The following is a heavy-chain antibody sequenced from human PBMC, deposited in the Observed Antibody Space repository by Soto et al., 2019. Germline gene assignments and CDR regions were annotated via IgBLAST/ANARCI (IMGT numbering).Heavy chain of an antibody. CDR2: IYYSGST. Sequence: SETLSLTCTVSGGSISSGGYYWSWIRQHPGKGLEWIAYIYYSGSTKYNPSLRSRVSISRDTSKNQFSLKLTSVTAADTAVYYCARSGGGSGWLGGQGTLVTVSS. V-gene: IGHV4-61*08. J-gene: IGHJ4*02. D-gene: IGHD6-19*01. CDR3: ARSGGGSGWL. CDR1: GGSISSGGYY.